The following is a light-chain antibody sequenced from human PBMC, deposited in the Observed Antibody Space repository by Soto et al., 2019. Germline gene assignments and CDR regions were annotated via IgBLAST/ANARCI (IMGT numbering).Light chain of an antibody. J-gene: IGKJ4*01. V-gene: IGKV1-27*01. CDR2: DAS. CDR1: QGIRNY. CDR3: QKYDSAPLT. Sequence: DSQLTPTPSSLSPPVFHRXIITCRATQGIRNYLAWYQQKPGKVPKLLIYDASTLQSGVTSRFSGSGSGTDFTLTISSLQPEDVATYYCQKYDSAPLTFGGGTKVDI.